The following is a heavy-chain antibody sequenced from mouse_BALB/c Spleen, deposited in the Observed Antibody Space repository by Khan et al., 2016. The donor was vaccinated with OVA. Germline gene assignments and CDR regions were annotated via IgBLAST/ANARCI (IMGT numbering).Heavy chain of an antibody. Sequence: QVQLKESGPGLVQPSQSLSITCTVSGFSLTSYGVHWVRQSPGKGLEWLGVIWSGGSTDYNAAFISRLSISTANTTSQVFFKMNSLQANDTAIYYCARMSPDYGPGFMDYWGQGTSVTVSA. V-gene: IGHV2-2*02. CDR2: IWSGGST. CDR3: ARMSPDYGPGFMDY. CDR1: GFSLTSYG. D-gene: IGHD1-1*02. J-gene: IGHJ4*01.